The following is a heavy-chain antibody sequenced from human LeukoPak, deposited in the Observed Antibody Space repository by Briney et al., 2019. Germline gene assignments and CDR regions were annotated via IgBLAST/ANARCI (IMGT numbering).Heavy chain of an antibody. CDR1: GFIFSSSG. D-gene: IGHD3-22*01. CDR3: AKGAYYDL. CDR2: ISDNGGST. Sequence: GGSLRLSCAASGFIFSSSGMSWVRQAPGKGLEWVSTISDNGGSTYYPDSVKGRFTISRDNSKNTLYLQMNSLRAEDAAVYYCAKGAYYDLWGQGTLVTVSS. J-gene: IGHJ4*02. V-gene: IGHV3-23*01.